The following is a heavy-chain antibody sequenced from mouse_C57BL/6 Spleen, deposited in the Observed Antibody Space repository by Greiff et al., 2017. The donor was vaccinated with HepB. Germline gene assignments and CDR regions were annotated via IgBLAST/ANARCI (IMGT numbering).Heavy chain of an antibody. J-gene: IGHJ4*01. CDR2: INPSTGGT. CDR1: GYSFTGYY. D-gene: IGHD2-1*01. Sequence: VQLKESGPELVKPGASVKISCKASGYSFTGYYMNWVKQSPEKSLEWIGEINPSTGGTTYNQKFKAKATLTVDKSSSTAYMQLKSLTSEDSAVYYCAVYGNYYAMDYWGQGTSVTVSS. CDR3: AVYGNYYAMDY. V-gene: IGHV1-42*01.